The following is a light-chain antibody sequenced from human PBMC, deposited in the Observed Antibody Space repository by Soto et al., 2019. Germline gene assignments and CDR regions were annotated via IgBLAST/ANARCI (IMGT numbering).Light chain of an antibody. J-gene: IGKJ1*01. CDR2: AAS. Sequence: AIRMTQSPSSFSASTGDRVTITCRASQGISSYLAWYQQKPGKAPKLLIYAASTLQSGVPSRFSGSGSGTDFTLTISCLQSEDFATYYCQQYYRYPRTFGHGTKVDIK. V-gene: IGKV1-8*01. CDR1: QGISSY. CDR3: QQYYRYPRT.